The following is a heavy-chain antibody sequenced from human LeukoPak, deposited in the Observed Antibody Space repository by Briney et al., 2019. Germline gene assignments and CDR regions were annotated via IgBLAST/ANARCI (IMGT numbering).Heavy chain of an antibody. Sequence: GASVKVSCKASGYTFTSYGISWVRQAPGQGLEWMGWISAYNGNTNYAQKLQGRVTMTTDTSTSTAYMELSSLRSEDTAVYYCARTLSITMIVVVIGWFDPWGQGTLVTVSS. CDR3: ARTLSITMIVVVIGWFDP. D-gene: IGHD3-22*01. V-gene: IGHV1-18*01. J-gene: IGHJ5*02. CDR1: GYTFTSYG. CDR2: ISAYNGNT.